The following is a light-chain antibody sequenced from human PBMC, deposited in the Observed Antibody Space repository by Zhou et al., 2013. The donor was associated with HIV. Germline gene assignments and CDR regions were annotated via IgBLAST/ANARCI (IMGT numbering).Light chain of an antibody. CDR1: QSVSSN. V-gene: IGKV3-15*01. CDR3: QQYNNWPWT. Sequence: EVVMTQSPATLSVSPGGRATLSCRASQSVSSNLAWYQQRPGQAPRLLIFSTSSRATGIPARFTGSGSGTDFTLTISTMQSEDFAVYYCQQYNNWPWTFGQGTKVEIK. J-gene: IGKJ1*01. CDR2: STS.